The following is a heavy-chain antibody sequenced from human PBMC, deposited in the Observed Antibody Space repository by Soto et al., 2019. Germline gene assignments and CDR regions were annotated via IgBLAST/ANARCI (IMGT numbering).Heavy chain of an antibody. J-gene: IGHJ4*02. V-gene: IGHV1-18*01. CDR2: IIAYNLNT. CDR1: GYTFTSYG. Sequence: ASVKVSCKASGYTFTSYGISLVRQAPGQGLELIGWIIAYNLNTNYSQKLQGRFTITTYTSTSTSYIEVMILISEDTSVYYCAXXVRYCSGGRCYSEVDRLFDYWGQGTLVTVST. CDR3: AXXVRYCSGGRCYSEVDRLFDY. D-gene: IGHD2-15*01.